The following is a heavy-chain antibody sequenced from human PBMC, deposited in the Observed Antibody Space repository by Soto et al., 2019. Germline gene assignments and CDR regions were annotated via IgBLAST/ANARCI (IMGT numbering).Heavy chain of an antibody. CDR3: ARESYYYGSGYGMDV. D-gene: IGHD3-10*01. J-gene: IGHJ6*02. V-gene: IGHV3-7*05. CDR2: IKQDGSEK. CDR1: GFTFSSYW. Sequence: GSLRLSCAASGFTFSSYWMSWVRQAPGEGLEWVANIKQDGSEKYYVDSVKGRFTMSRDNAKNSLFLQMNSLTAEDTAVYYCARESYYYGSGYGMDVWGPGTTVTVSS.